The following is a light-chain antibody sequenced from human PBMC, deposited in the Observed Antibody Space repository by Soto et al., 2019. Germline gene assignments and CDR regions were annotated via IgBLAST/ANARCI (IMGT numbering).Light chain of an antibody. J-gene: IGLJ3*02. V-gene: IGLV2-8*01. CDR2: DIS. CDR1: SSDVGGYNS. Sequence: QSALTQPPSASGSPGQSVTISCTGTSSDVGGYNSVSWYQQYPGKAPKLLIYDISRRPSGVPDRFSGSKSGNTASLIVSGLQAEDEADYYCSSYAGSDRRVFGGGTKVTVL. CDR3: SSYAGSDRRV.